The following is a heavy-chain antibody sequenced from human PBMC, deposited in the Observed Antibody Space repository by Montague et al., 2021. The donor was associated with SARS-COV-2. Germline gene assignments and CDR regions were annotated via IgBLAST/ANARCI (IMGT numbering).Heavy chain of an antibody. J-gene: IGHJ5*02. D-gene: IGHD2-15*01. CDR1: GCSISSTSYY. CDR3: ARHRIYCSGGSCYSGWFDP. CDR2: IYYSGST. Sequence: SETLSLTCTVSGCSISSTSYYWGWIRQPPGKGLEWIGSIYYSGSTYYNPSLKSRVTISVDTSKNQFSLKLSSVTAADTAVYYCARHRIYCSGGSCYSGWFDPWGPGTLVTVSS. V-gene: IGHV4-39*01.